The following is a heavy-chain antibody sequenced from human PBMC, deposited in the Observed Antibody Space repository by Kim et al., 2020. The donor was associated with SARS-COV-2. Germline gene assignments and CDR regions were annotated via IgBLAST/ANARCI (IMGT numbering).Heavy chain of an antibody. Sequence: GGSLRLSCAASGFTFSHAWMSWVRQAPGKGLEWIGRIKSKTDGGTTDYAAPVKGTFTISRDDSKNTLYLQMNSLKTEDTALYYCATDRLAVAGNVRAFDIWGQGTMVTVSS. V-gene: IGHV3-15*01. D-gene: IGHD6-19*01. J-gene: IGHJ3*02. CDR1: GFTFSHAW. CDR2: IKSKTDGGTT. CDR3: ATDRLAVAGNVRAFDI.